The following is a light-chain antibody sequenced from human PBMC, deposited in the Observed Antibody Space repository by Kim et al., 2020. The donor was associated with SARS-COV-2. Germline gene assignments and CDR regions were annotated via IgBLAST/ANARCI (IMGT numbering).Light chain of an antibody. J-gene: IGKJ4*01. CDR2: GAS. CDR1: QSVTSSN. CDR3: QQYGGSPLT. Sequence: PGERATLSCRASQSVTSSNLAWYQQKPGQAPRLLIYGASSRATGIPYRFSGSGSGTDFTLTISRLEPEDVAVYYCQQYGGSPLTFGGGTKVDIK. V-gene: IGKV3-20*01.